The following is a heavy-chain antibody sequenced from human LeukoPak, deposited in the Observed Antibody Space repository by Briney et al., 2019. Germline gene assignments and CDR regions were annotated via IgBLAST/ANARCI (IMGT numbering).Heavy chain of an antibody. V-gene: IGHV4-39*01. CDR2: IYYSGSA. CDR3: ARQGDGGRAFDY. J-gene: IGHJ4*02. Sequence: SETLSPTCTASGGSLTSSSYYWGWVPPPPGKGLEWIGTIYYSGSAYYNPSLKSRVSISVDTSKNPFSLRLTSVTATDTAVYYCARQGDGGRAFDYWGQGILVTVSS. D-gene: IGHD4-23*01. CDR1: GGSLTSSSYY.